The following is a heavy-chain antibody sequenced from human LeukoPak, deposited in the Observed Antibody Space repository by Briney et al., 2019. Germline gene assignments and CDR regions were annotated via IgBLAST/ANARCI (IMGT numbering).Heavy chain of an antibody. Sequence: ASVKVSCKASGYTFTGYYIHWVRQAPGQGLEWMGWINPNSGGTNYAQKFQGWVTMTRDTSISTAYMELSRLRSDDTAVYYCARARGVLLWFGESQKDYGMDVWGKGTTVTVSS. D-gene: IGHD3-10*01. CDR3: ARARGVLLWFGESQKDYGMDV. CDR2: INPNSGGT. J-gene: IGHJ6*04. CDR1: GYTFTGYY. V-gene: IGHV1-2*04.